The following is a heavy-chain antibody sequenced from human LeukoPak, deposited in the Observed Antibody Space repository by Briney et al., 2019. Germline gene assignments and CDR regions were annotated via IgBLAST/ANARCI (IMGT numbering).Heavy chain of an antibody. CDR3: ARGGNYAPFDY. V-gene: IGHV3-48*03. D-gene: IGHD1-26*01. J-gene: IGHJ4*01. Sequence: QPGGSLRLSCVVSGFTFRNEEMNWVRQAPGRGLEWIAYISSTDSPISYGDSVKGRFTISRDNAKNSLYLQMNSLRVDDTAIYYCARGGNYAPFDYWGQEPWSPSPQ. CDR2: ISSTDSPI. CDR1: GFTFRNEE.